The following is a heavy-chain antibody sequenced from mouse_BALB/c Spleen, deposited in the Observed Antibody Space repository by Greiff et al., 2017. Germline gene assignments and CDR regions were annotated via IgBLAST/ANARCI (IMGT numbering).Heavy chain of an antibody. V-gene: IGHV2-9*02. CDR2: IWAGGST. J-gene: IGHJ1*01. Sequence: VQRVESGPGLVAPSQSLSITCTVSGFSLTSYGVHWVRQPPGKGLEWLGVIWAGGSTNYNSALMSRLSISKDNSKSQVFLKMNSLQTDDTAMYYCAREGGGSSSYWYFDVWGAGTTVTVSS. CDR1: GFSLTSYG. D-gene: IGHD1-1*01. CDR3: AREGGGSSSYWYFDV.